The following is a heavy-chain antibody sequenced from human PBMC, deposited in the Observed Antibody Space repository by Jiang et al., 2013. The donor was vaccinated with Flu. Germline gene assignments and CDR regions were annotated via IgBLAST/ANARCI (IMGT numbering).Heavy chain of an antibody. CDR3: ARFFLPSPDPNCSGGSCYAYYFDY. J-gene: IGHJ4*02. V-gene: IGHV4-34*01. Sequence: LLKPSETLSLTCAVYGGSFSGYYWSWIRQPPGKGLEWIGEINHSGSTNYNPSLKSRVTISVDTSKNQFSLKLSSVTAADTAVYYCARFFLPSPDPNCSGGSCYAYYFDYWGQGTLVTVSS. CDR1: GGSFSGYY. CDR2: INHSGST. D-gene: IGHD2-15*01.